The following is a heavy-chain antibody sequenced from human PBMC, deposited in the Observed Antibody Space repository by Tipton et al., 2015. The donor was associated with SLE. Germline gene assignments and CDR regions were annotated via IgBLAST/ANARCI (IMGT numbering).Heavy chain of an antibody. D-gene: IGHD3-10*01. CDR3: AKDARFGVSGRYWYYDL. Sequence: SLRLSCVGSGFTFRNFAMHWVRQAPGKGLEWVAVIWYDGGNKYYADSVKGRFTISRDNSKNTMYLEMNSLRAEDTAVYYCAKDARFGVSGRYWYYDLWGRGTLVTVSS. CDR2: IWYDGGNK. V-gene: IGHV3-33*03. CDR1: GFTFRNFA. J-gene: IGHJ2*01.